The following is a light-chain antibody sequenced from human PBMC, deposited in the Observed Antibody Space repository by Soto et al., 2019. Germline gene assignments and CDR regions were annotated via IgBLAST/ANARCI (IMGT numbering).Light chain of an antibody. V-gene: IGLV2-11*01. CDR1: SSDVGGYNY. J-gene: IGLJ1*01. CDR3: CSYAGSYTYV. CDR2: DVS. Sequence: QSALTQPRSVSGCPGQSVTISCTGTSSDVGGYNYVSWYQQHPGKAPKLMIYDVSKRPSGVPDRFSGSKSGNTASLTISGLQAADEADYYCCSYAGSYTYVFGTGTKVTVL.